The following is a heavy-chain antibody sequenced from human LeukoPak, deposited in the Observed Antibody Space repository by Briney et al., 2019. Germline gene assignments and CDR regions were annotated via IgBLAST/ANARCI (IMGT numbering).Heavy chain of an antibody. V-gene: IGHV1-69*06. D-gene: IGHD1-1*01. CDR2: IIPIFGTA. CDR3: ARKGVYNWNDSYYYGMDV. CDR1: GGTFSGYA. J-gene: IGHJ6*04. Sequence: VASVKVSCKASGGTFSGYAISWVRQAPGQGLEWMGGIIPIFGTANYAQKFQGRVTITADKSTSTAYMELSSLRSEDTAVYYCARKGVYNWNDSYYYGMDVWGKGTTVTVSS.